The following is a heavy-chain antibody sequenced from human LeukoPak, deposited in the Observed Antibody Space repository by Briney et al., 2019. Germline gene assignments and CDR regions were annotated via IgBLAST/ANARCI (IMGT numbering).Heavy chain of an antibody. Sequence: PGGSLRLSCAASGFPFSSSVISWVRQAPGKGLEWVSIISVSDSGTHFADSVKGRFSVSRDTSKNTVYLQMNSLKAEDTATYYCARVRRFPDYYMDVWGEGTTVAVSS. CDR1: GFPFSSSV. V-gene: IGHV3-23*01. J-gene: IGHJ6*03. CDR3: ARVRRFPDYYMDV. D-gene: IGHD3-3*01. CDR2: ISVSDSGT.